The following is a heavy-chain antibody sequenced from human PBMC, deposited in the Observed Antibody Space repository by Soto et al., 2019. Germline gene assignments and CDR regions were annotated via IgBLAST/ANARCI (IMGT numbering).Heavy chain of an antibody. CDR2: ISSSSSYI. Sequence: GGSLRLSCAASGFTFSSYSMNWVRQAPGKGLEWVSSISSSSSYIYYADSVKGRFTISRDNAKNSLYLQMNSLRAEDTAVYYCAATVTSSANIQHSGQGTLVTVST. CDR1: GFTFSSYS. CDR3: AATVTSSANIQH. D-gene: IGHD4-17*01. V-gene: IGHV3-21*01. J-gene: IGHJ1*01.